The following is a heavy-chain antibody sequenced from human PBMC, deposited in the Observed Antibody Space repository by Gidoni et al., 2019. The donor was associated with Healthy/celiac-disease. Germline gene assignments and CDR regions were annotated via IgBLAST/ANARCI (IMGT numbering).Heavy chain of an antibody. CDR2: ISSSTSYI. D-gene: IGHD2-21*02. Sequence: EVQLVEAGGDLVKPGWCVRLSGAASGFTFSSYSMNWVRQAPGKGLEWVSSISSSTSYIYYADSVKGRFTISRDNAKNSLSLQMNSLRAEDTAAYYCARGSYCGGVCYFSEFDYWGQGTLVTVSS. CDR3: ARGSYCGGVCYFSEFDY. J-gene: IGHJ4*02. CDR1: GFTFSSYS. V-gene: IGHV3-21*01.